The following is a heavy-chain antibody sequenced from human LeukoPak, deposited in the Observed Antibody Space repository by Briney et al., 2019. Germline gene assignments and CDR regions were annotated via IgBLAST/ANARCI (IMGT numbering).Heavy chain of an antibody. CDR1: GGSISSSRYY. V-gene: IGHV4-39*07. Sequence: PAETLSLICTVSGGSISSSRYYSGWIRQPRGKGLEWIGSIYYSGSTYSNSSLKSPVTISVDTSKNQFSLKLSSVTAADTAVYYCALGNYYYYYMDVWGKGTTVTVSS. J-gene: IGHJ6*03. D-gene: IGHD7-27*01. CDR3: ALGNYYYYYMDV. CDR2: IYYSGST.